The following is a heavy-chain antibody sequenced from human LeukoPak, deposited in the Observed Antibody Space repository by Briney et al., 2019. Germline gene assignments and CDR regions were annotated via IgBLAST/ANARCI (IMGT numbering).Heavy chain of an antibody. CDR3: ARSYSSSWYYRPHNWFDP. CDR1: GYTFTSYG. V-gene: IGHV1-18*01. CDR2: ISAYNGNT. J-gene: IGHJ5*02. D-gene: IGHD6-13*01. Sequence: ASVKVSCKASGYTFTSYGISWVRQAPGQGLEWMGWISAYNGNTNYAQKLQGRVTMTTDTSTSTAYMELSRLRSDDTAVYYCARSYSSSWYYRPHNWFDPWGQGTLVTVSS.